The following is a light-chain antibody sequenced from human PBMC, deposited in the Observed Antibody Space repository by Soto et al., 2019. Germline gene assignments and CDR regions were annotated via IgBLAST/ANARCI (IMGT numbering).Light chain of an antibody. CDR1: SSDVGGYIY. CDR3: SSYISSSIPVV. CDR2: DVS. Sequence: QSALTQTASVSGSPGQSITISCTGTSSDVGGYIYVSWYQQHPGKAPKLIIYDVSNRPSGISNRFSGSKSGNTASLTISGLQAEDEADYYCSSYISSSIPVVFGGGTKVTVL. V-gene: IGLV2-14*01. J-gene: IGLJ2*01.